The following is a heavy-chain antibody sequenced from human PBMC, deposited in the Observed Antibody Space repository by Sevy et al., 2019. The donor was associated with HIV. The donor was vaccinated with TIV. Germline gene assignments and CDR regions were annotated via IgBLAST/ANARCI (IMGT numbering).Heavy chain of an antibody. D-gene: IGHD5-12*01. CDR1: GFTFSDYY. Sequence: GGSLRLSCAASGFTFSDYYMSWIRQAPGKGLEWVSYISSRGSTIYYADSVKGRFTISRDNAKNSLYLQMNSLRAEDTAVYYCARDQGDGYTPVFDYWGQGTLVTVSS. J-gene: IGHJ4*02. V-gene: IGHV3-11*01. CDR3: ARDQGDGYTPVFDY. CDR2: ISSRGSTI.